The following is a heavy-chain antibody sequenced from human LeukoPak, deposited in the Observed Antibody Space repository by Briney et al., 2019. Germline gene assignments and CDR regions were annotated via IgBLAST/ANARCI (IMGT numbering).Heavy chain of an antibody. CDR2: LSKSGNT. CDR1: GGSISSYY. D-gene: IGHD5-18*01. V-gene: IGHV4-59*01. CDR3: ARRTDTAHSAGAFDI. J-gene: IGHJ3*02. Sequence: SETLSLTCTVSGGSISSYYWSWIRLPPGKGLEWIGYLSKSGNTNYSPSLKSRVTIFGDTSKNQFFLKLSSVTAADTAVYYCARRTDTAHSAGAFDIWGQGTMVTVSS.